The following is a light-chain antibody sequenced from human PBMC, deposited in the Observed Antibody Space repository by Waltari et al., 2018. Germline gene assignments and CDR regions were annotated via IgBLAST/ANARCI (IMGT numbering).Light chain of an antibody. V-gene: IGKV3-20*01. J-gene: IGKJ1*01. CDR1: QSVTTSS. CDR3: QQYGSSTWT. CDR2: GAS. Sequence: IVLTQSPATLSLSPGERATLSCRASQSVTTSSLAWYQQKPGQAPRLLIYGASSRATDIPDRFGGSGSGRDFTLTISRLEPEDFAVYYCQQYGSSTWTFGQGTKVEVK.